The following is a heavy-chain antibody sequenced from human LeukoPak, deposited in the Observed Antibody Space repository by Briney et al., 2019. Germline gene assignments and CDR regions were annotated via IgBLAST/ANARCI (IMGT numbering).Heavy chain of an antibody. CDR3: AREGPTGAKSPDFDY. CDR1: GFTFSTYS. CDR2: ISSSSSYI. Sequence: GGSLRLSCAASGFTFSTYSMNWVRQGPGKGLEWVSSISSSSSYIYYADSVKGRFTISRDNAKNSLYLQMNSLRAEDTAVYYCAREGPTGAKSPDFDYWGQGTLVTVSS. D-gene: IGHD1-7*01. J-gene: IGHJ4*02. V-gene: IGHV3-21*01.